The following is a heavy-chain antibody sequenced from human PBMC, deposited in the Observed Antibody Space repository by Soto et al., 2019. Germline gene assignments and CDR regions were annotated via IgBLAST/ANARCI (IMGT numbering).Heavy chain of an antibody. D-gene: IGHD6-6*01. CDR2: ISAYNGNT. CDR3: ARDREAARPGWFDP. V-gene: IGHV1-18*04. J-gene: IGHJ5*02. Sequence: ASVKVSCKASGYTFKTYGLSWVRQAPGQGLEWLGWISAYNGNTNYAQKFQGRVTMTTDTPTSTAHMELRSLRSDDTAVYYCARDREAARPGWFDPWGQGTLVTVSS. CDR1: GYTFKTYG.